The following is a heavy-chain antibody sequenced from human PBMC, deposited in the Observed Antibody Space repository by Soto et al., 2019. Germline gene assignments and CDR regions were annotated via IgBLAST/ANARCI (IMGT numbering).Heavy chain of an antibody. CDR1: GGSFSGYY. CDR2: IYHSGST. Sequence: PSETLSLTCAVSGGSFSGYYWSWIRQPPGKGLEWIGYIYHSGSTNYNPSLKSRVTISVDRSKNQFSLKLSSVTAADTAVYYCARTIVATTSYFDYWGQGTLVTVS. V-gene: IGHV4-34*01. D-gene: IGHD5-12*01. CDR3: ARTIVATTSYFDY. J-gene: IGHJ4*02.